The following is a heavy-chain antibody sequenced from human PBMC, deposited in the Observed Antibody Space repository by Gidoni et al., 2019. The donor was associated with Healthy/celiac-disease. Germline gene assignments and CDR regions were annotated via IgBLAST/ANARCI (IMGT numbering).Heavy chain of an antibody. V-gene: IGHV3-23*01. D-gene: IGHD1-26*01. CDR2: MSCSGGST. Sequence: EVQLLESGGGLVQPGGSLRLSCAASGFTFSSYAMSWVRQAPGEGLECVAAMSCSGGSTYYADSVKGRFTISRDNSKNTLYLQMNSLRAEDTAVYYCAKGRELLDYWGQGTLVTVSA. CDR3: AKGRELLDY. J-gene: IGHJ4*02. CDR1: GFTFSSYA.